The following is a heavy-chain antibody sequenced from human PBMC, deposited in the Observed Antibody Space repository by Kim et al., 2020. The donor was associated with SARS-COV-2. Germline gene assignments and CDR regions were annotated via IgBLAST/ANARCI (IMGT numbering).Heavy chain of an antibody. D-gene: IGHD3-10*01. CDR3: ARDQGFGEFDY. CDR2: GST. J-gene: IGHJ4*02. V-gene: IGHV3-53*01. Sequence: GSTYYADSVKGRFTISRDNSKNTLYLQMNSLRAEDTAVYYCARDQGFGEFDYWGQGTLVTVSS.